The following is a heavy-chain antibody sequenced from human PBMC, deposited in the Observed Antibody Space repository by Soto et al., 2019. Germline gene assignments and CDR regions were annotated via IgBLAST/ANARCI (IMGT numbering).Heavy chain of an antibody. CDR2: ISGSGGST. CDR3: AKGWDDILTGYYRDYYYGMDV. D-gene: IGHD3-9*01. V-gene: IGHV3-23*01. J-gene: IGHJ6*02. Sequence: GWSLRLSCAASGFTFSSYAMSWVRQAPGKGLEWVSAISGSGGSTYYADSVKGRFTISRDNSKNTLYLQMNSLRAEDTAVYYCAKGWDDILTGYYRDYYYGMDVWGQGTTVTVSS. CDR1: GFTFSSYA.